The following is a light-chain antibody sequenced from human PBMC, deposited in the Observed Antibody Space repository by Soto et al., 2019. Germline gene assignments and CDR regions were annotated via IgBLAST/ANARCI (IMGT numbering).Light chain of an antibody. CDR1: SSDFGDYDY. CDR2: EVS. J-gene: IGLJ1*01. Sequence: QSVLTQPASVSGSPGQSITISCTGTSSDFGDYDYVSWYLQHPGKVPKLMIYEVSNRPSGVSNRFSGSKSGNTASLTISGLQAEDEADYYCSSHKGSSTLVFGTGTKVTVL. V-gene: IGLV2-14*01. CDR3: SSHKGSSTLV.